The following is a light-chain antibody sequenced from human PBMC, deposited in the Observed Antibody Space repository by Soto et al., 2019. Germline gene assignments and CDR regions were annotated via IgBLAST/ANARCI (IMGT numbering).Light chain of an antibody. CDR2: DAS. Sequence: EIVLTQSPATLSLSPGDRATLSCRASQSVSTYLAWYQQKPDQAPRLLIYDASNRATGIPARFSGSGSGTDFTLTISSLEPEDFAVYYCQQRYNWPPLTFGGGTKVEIK. CDR1: QSVSTY. CDR3: QQRYNWPPLT. J-gene: IGKJ4*01. V-gene: IGKV3-11*01.